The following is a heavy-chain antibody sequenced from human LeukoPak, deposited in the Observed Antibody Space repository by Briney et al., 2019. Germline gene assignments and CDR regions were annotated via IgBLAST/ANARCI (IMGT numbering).Heavy chain of an antibody. D-gene: IGHD4-11*01. J-gene: IGHJ4*02. CDR3: ARGVTTVSPLDY. Sequence: GGSLRLSCEGSGFTFSNYWMSWVRQAPGKGLEWVANIQQHGSETYYGDSVKGRFTISRDNAKNTLYLQMNSLRAEDTAVYFCARGVTTVSPLDYWGQGTLVTVSS. V-gene: IGHV3-7*01. CDR1: GFTFSNYW. CDR2: IQQHGSET.